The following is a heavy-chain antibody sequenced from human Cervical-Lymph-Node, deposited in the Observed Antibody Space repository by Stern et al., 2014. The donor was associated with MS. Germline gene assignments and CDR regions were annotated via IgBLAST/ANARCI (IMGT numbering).Heavy chain of an antibody. CDR1: GDTSHTDA. Sequence: VPLVESGAEVQKPGSSVKVSCKASGDTSHTDAIHWVRQAPGPGLEWMGGIILGFGTPVYAQRFKGRVSIAADESTATDYMELSSLRSDDTAVYYCARGASSAAWYKHAVDVWGQGTTVTVSS. D-gene: IGHD1-14*01. V-gene: IGHV1-69*01. CDR2: IILGFGTP. CDR3: ARGASSAAWYKHAVDV. J-gene: IGHJ6*02.